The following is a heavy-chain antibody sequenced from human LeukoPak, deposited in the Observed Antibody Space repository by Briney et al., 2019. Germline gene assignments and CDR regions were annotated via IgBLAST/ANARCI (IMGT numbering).Heavy chain of an antibody. CDR1: GFTFSSYW. V-gene: IGHV3-7*01. Sequence: GGSLRLSCAASGFTFSSYWMSWVRQAPGKGLEWVANIKQDGSEKYYVDSVKGRFTISRDNAKNSLYLQMNSLRAEDTAVYYCARVRRDYYGSGSYYNRAFDIWGQGTMVTVSS. CDR2: IKQDGSEK. CDR3: ARVRRDYYGSGSYYNRAFDI. J-gene: IGHJ3*02. D-gene: IGHD3-10*01.